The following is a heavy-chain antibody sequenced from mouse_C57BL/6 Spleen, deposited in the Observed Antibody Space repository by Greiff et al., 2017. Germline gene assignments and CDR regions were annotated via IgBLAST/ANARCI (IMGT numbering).Heavy chain of an antibody. Sequence: QVHVKQSGAELARPGASVKLSCKASGYTFTSYGISWVKQRTGQGLEWIGEIYPRSGNTYYNEKFKGKATLTADKSSSTAYMELRSLTSEDSAVYFCARGTPITTVVATFDYWGQGTTLTVSS. CDR1: GYTFTSYG. D-gene: IGHD1-1*01. CDR3: ARGTPITTVVATFDY. V-gene: IGHV1-81*01. J-gene: IGHJ2*01. CDR2: IYPRSGNT.